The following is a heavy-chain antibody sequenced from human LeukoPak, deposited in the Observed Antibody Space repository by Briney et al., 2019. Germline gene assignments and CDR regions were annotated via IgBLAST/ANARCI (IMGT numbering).Heavy chain of an antibody. J-gene: IGHJ4*02. CDR1: GGSVSSHY. Sequence: SETLSLTCTVSGGSVSSHYWSWIRQPPGKGLEWIGYIYYSGSTNCNPSLKSRVTISVDTSKNQFSLKLSSVTAADTAVYYCARVGAARGGLDYWGQGTLVTVSS. CDR2: IYYSGST. D-gene: IGHD5-12*01. V-gene: IGHV4-59*02. CDR3: ARVGAARGGLDY.